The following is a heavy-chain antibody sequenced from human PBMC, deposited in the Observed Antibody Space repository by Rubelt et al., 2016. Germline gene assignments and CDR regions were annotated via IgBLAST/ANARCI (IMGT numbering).Heavy chain of an antibody. Sequence: QVQLQESGPGLVKPSETLSLTCTVSGYSISSGYYWSWVRQPPGKGLEWIGYIYYSGSTNYNPSLKSRVTMSVDTSKNHFSLKLGVGTAADTAVYYWARLGYQTYWYFDLWGRGTLVTVSS. J-gene: IGHJ2*01. CDR3: ARLGYQTYWYFDL. V-gene: IGHV4-61*01. CDR2: IYYSGST. CDR1: GYSISSGYY. D-gene: IGHD5-12*01.